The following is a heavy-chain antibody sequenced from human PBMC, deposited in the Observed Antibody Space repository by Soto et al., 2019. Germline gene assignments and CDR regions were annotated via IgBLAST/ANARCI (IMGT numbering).Heavy chain of an antibody. CDR3: ARPMFGGSLYYYYGMDV. Sequence: SETLSLTCTVSGGSISSNNYYWGWIRQPPGKGLEWIGSIYYSGSTYYNPSLKSRVTISVDTSKNQFSLKPSSVTAADTAVYYCARPMFGGSLYYYYGMDVWGQGTTVTVSS. D-gene: IGHD3-10*02. J-gene: IGHJ6*02. CDR1: GGSISSNNYY. CDR2: IYYSGST. V-gene: IGHV4-39*01.